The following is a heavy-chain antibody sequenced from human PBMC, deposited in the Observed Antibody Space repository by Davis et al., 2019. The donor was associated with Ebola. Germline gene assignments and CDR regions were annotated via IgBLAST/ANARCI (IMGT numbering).Heavy chain of an antibody. CDR1: GGSFSGYY. J-gene: IGHJ6*02. Sequence: ETLSLTCAVYGGSFSGYYWSWVRQAPGKGLEWVANIKQDGSEKYYVDSVKGRFTISRDNAKNSLYLQMNSLRAEDTAVYYCARDSPMTTVTLGYYYGMDVWGQGTTVTVSS. D-gene: IGHD4-11*01. V-gene: IGHV3-7*03. CDR3: ARDSPMTTVTLGYYYGMDV. CDR2: IKQDGSEK.